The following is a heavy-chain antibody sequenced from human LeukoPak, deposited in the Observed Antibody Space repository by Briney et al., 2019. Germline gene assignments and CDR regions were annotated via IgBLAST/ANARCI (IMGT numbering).Heavy chain of an antibody. J-gene: IGHJ4*02. V-gene: IGHV1-69*04. CDR3: ARVSSGYPLPD. CDR2: IIPILGIA. Sequence: GASVKVSCKASGGTFSSYAISWVRQAPGQGLEWMGRIIPILGIANYAQKFQGRVTITADKSTSTAYMELSSLRSEDTAVYYCARVSSGYPLPDWGQGTLVTVSS. CDR1: GGTFSSYA. D-gene: IGHD3-22*01.